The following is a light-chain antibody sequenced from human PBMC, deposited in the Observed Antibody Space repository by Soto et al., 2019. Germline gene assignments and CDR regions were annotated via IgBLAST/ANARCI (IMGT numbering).Light chain of an antibody. CDR3: QQYGSSPVT. Sequence: EIVLTQSPGTLSLSPGERATLSCRASQSVSSSYLAWYQQKPGQAPRLLIYGASSRATGIPDRFSGSGSGTDFPLTISRLEPEDFAVYYCQQYGSSPVTFGPGTKVHIK. CDR1: QSVSSSY. J-gene: IGKJ3*01. CDR2: GAS. V-gene: IGKV3-20*01.